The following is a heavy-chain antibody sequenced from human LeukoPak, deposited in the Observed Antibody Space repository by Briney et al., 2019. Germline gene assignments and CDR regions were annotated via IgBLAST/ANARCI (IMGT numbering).Heavy chain of an antibody. Sequence: PGGSLRLSCAASGFTFDSYAMSWVRQAPGRGLEWVSVISDNGGSTYYADSVKGRFSISRDNSKNTLYLQMSSLRAEDTAVYYCATDPGTMIVVPWGQGTLVTVSS. D-gene: IGHD3-22*01. CDR2: ISDNGGST. J-gene: IGHJ4*02. CDR3: ATDPGTMIVVP. V-gene: IGHV3-23*01. CDR1: GFTFDSYA.